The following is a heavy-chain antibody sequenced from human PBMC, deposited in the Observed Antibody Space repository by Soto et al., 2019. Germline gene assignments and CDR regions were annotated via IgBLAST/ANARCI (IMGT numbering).Heavy chain of an antibody. CDR1: GFTFSSYG. CDR2: IWYDGSNK. Sequence: PGGSLRLSCAASGFTFSSYGMHWVRQAPGKGLEWVAVIWYDGSNKYYADSVKGRFTISRDNSKNTLYLQMNSLRAEDTAVYYCARDVLRFLEWPHQRDWFDPWGQGTLVTVSS. V-gene: IGHV3-33*01. D-gene: IGHD3-3*01. CDR3: ARDVLRFLEWPHQRDWFDP. J-gene: IGHJ5*02.